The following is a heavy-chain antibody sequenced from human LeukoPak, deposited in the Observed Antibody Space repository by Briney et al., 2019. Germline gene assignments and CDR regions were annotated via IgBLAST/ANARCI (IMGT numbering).Heavy chain of an antibody. Sequence: GASVKVSCKASGYTFIDYYMHWVRQAPGQGLEWIGWISPNSGGTKYVQKFQGRVTMTRDTSITTVYMELSGLSFDDPAVYYCARGGGRYSVDYWGQGTLVIVPS. CDR3: ARGGGRYSVDY. V-gene: IGHV1-2*02. D-gene: IGHD1-26*01. CDR1: GYTFIDYY. J-gene: IGHJ4*02. CDR2: ISPNSGGT.